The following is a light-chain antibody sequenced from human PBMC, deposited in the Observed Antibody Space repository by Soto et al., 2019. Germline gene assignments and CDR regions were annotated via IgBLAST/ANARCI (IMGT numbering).Light chain of an antibody. V-gene: IGKV1D-16*01. Sequence: DIQMTQSPSSVSASVGDRVTITFRASQGINNWLAWYQQKPGKAPELLIYAVSYLQSGVPSRFSGSGSGTEFTLTISSLQPDDFATYYCQHYNSYSEAFGQGTKVDIK. CDR2: AVS. CDR3: QHYNSYSEA. J-gene: IGKJ1*01. CDR1: QGINNW.